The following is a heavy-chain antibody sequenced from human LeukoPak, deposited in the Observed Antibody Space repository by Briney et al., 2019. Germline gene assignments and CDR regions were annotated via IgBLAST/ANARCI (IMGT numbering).Heavy chain of an antibody. CDR1: GASVSSGSYY. CDR2: IYYSGST. Sequence: NASETLSLTCTVSGASVSSGSYYWSWIRQPPGKGLEWIGSIYYSGSTYYNPSLKSRVTISVDTSKNQFSLKLSSVTAADTAVYYCASYYYDSSTYYGPFDYWGQGTLVTVSS. V-gene: IGHV4-39*01. J-gene: IGHJ4*02. CDR3: ASYYYDSSTYYGPFDY. D-gene: IGHD3-22*01.